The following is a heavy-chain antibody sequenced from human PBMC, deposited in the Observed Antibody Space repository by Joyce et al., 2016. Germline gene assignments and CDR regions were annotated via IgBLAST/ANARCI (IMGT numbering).Heavy chain of an antibody. CDR1: GYTLHGYY. D-gene: IGHD3-22*01. Sequence: QVQLVQSGAEVKKPGASVKVSCRASGYTLHGYYLHWVRDAPGKGVEWMGMMKPNRHGTNYAQKFKCRVTRTRATAISTAYMELSRLGSDDTAVYCWASAPSTMIEAIEYFDLWGRGTLVTVSS. CDR3: ASAPSTMIEAIEYFDL. J-gene: IGHJ2*01. CDR2: MKPNRHGT. V-gene: IGHV1-2*02.